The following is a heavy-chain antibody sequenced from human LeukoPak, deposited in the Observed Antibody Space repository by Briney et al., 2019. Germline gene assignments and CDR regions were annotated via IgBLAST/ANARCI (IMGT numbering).Heavy chain of an antibody. D-gene: IGHD2-2*01. J-gene: IGHJ4*02. CDR1: GFTFSDYY. V-gene: IGHV3-11*03. Sequence: KPGGSLRLSCAASGFTFSDYYMSWIRQTPGKGLEWVSDTSSSSASTNYADSVKGRFTISRDNAKNSLQLQMNSLRAEDTAVYYCTRSGSDIVVVPAASDYWGQGTLVTVSS. CDR2: TSSSSAST. CDR3: TRSGSDIVVVPAASDY.